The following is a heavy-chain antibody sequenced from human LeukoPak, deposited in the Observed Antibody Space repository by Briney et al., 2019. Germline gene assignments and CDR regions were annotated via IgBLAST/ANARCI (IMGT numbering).Heavy chain of an antibody. CDR1: GFTFSSYA. CDR3: ARTTVTTDAFDI. J-gene: IGHJ3*02. Sequence: GGSLRLSCAASGFTFSSYAMSWVRQAPGKGLEWASAISGSGGSTYYADSVKGRFTISRDNSKNTLYLQMNSLRAEDTAVYYCARTTVTTDAFDIWGQGTMVTVSS. V-gene: IGHV3-23*01. CDR2: ISGSGGST. D-gene: IGHD4-17*01.